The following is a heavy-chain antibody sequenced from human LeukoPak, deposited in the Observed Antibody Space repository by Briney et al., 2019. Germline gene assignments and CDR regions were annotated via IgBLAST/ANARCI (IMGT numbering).Heavy chain of an antibody. CDR2: ISSGSTYI. J-gene: IGHJ3*02. CDR3: ARDALTGDPSPDAFDI. V-gene: IGHV3-21*01. Sequence: PGGSLRLSCAASGFTFSSYSMNWVRQAPGKGLEWFSSISSGSTYIYYADSVKGRFTITRDNAKNSLYLQMNSLRAEDTAVYYCARDALTGDPSPDAFDIWGQGTMVTVSS. CDR1: GFTFSSYS. D-gene: IGHD7-27*01.